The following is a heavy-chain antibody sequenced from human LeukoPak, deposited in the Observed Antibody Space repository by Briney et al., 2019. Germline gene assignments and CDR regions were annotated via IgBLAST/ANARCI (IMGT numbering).Heavy chain of an antibody. J-gene: IGHJ4*02. CDR2: IRSKAYGGTT. D-gene: IGHD3-3*01. CDR1: GFTFGDYA. Sequence: GGSLRLSRTASGFTFGDYAMSWFRQAPGKGLEWVGFIRSKAYGGTTEYAASVKGRFTISRDDSKSIAYLQMNSLKTEDTAVYYCTRDGDTIFGVVILKADYWGQGTLVTVSS. CDR3: TRDGDTIFGVVILKADY. V-gene: IGHV3-49*03.